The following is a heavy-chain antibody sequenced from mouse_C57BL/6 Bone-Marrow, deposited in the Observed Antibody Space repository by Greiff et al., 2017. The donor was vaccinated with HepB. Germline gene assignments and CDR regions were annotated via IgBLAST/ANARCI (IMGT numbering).Heavy chain of an antibody. Sequence: QVQLQQPGTELVKPGASVKLSCKASGYTFTSYWMHWVKQRPGQGLEWIGNINPSNGGTNYNEKFKGKATLTVNKSSSTAYMELRSLTSEDSAVYYCANYGSSYKDYAMDYWGQGTSVTVSS. J-gene: IGHJ4*01. CDR3: ANYGSSYKDYAMDY. CDR2: INPSNGGT. D-gene: IGHD1-1*01. V-gene: IGHV1-53*01. CDR1: GYTFTSYW.